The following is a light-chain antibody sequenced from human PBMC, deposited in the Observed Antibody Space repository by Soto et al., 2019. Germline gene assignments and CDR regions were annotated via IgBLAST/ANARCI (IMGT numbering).Light chain of an antibody. CDR3: QSYDNSLIVPYV. Sequence: QSVLTQPPSVSGAPGQRVTIACTGSSSNIGAGYDVFWYQHLPGTAPRVLIYANNHRPSGVPDRFSGSVSATSASLAITGLQAEDEADYYCQSYDNSLIVPYVFGTGTKVTVL. V-gene: IGLV1-40*01. CDR2: ANN. CDR1: SSNIGAGYD. J-gene: IGLJ1*01.